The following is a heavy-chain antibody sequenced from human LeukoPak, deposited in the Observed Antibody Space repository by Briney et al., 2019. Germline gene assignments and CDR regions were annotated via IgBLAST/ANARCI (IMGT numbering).Heavy chain of an antibody. V-gene: IGHV4-59*01. J-gene: IGHJ4*02. Sequence: SGTLSLTCTVSGGSISSYYWSWIRQPPGKGLEWIGYIYYSGSTNYNPSLKSRVTIPVGTSKNQFSLKLSSVTAADTAVYYCARYYDSSGYYHYYYFDYWGQGTLVTVSS. CDR2: IYYSGST. CDR1: GGSISSYY. D-gene: IGHD3-22*01. CDR3: ARYYDSSGYYHYYYFDY.